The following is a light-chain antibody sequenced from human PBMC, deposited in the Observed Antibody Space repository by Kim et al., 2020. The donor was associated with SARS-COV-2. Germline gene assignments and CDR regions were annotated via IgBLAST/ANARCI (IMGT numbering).Light chain of an antibody. CDR3: SSYTTANTRL. J-gene: IGLJ1*01. V-gene: IGLV2-14*03. CDR2: DVS. CDR1: SSDIGAFNY. Sequence: GQSITISGTGTSSDIGAFNYVSWVQQPPGRAPKLLIYDVSERPSGISNRFSGSTSGYTASLTISGLQAEDEADYYCSSYTTANTRLFGAGTKVTVL.